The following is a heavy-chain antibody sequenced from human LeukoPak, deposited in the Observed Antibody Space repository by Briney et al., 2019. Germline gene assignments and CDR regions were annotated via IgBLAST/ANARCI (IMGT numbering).Heavy chain of an antibody. J-gene: IGHJ6*02. Sequence: PGGSLRLSCAASGFTFSSYGMLWVRQAPGKGLEWLAVISYDGSNKYYADSVKGRFTISRDNSKNTLYLQMNSLRAEDTAVYYCAKSSHSGYDALYYYGMDVWGQGTTVTVSS. CDR2: ISYDGSNK. CDR1: GFTFSSYG. CDR3: AKSSHSGYDALYYYGMDV. D-gene: IGHD5-12*01. V-gene: IGHV3-30*18.